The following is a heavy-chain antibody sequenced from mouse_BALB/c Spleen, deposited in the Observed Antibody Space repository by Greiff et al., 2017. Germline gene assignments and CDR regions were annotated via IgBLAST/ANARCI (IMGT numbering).Heavy chain of an antibody. Sequence: EVQRVESGPSLVKPSQTLSLTCSVTGDSFTSGYWNWIRKFPGNKLEYMGYISYSGSTYYNPSLKSRISITRDTSKNQYYLQLNSVTTEDTATYYCARYGSSFCWYFDVWGAGTTVTVSS. CDR1: GDSFTSGY. CDR3: ARYGSSFCWYFDV. J-gene: IGHJ1*01. CDR2: ISYSGST. D-gene: IGHD1-1*01. V-gene: IGHV3-8*02.